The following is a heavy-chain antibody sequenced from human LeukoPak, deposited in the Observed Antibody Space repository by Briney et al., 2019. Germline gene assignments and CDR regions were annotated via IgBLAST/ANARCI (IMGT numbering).Heavy chain of an antibody. V-gene: IGHV3-30*02. J-gene: IGHJ6*03. D-gene: IGHD4-17*01. CDR1: GFTFGSYG. CDR2: IRSDGSNK. Sequence: GGSLRLSCAASGFTFGSYGMHWVRQAPGKGLEWVTFIRSDGSNKYYADSVKGRFTISRDNSKNTLYLQMNSLRAEDTAVYYCVKGTTVTTTYYYMDVWGKGTTVTISS. CDR3: VKGTTVTTTYYYMDV.